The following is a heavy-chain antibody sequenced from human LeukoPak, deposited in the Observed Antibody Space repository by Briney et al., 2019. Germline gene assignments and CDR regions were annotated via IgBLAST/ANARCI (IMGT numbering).Heavy chain of an antibody. Sequence: GGSLRLSCAASGFTVSSNYMSWVRQAPGKGLEWVSVIYSSGSTFYADSVKGRFTISRHDSKNTLYLQMSSLRSEDTAVYFCASGPSGSYSYWGRGILVTVSS. CDR1: GFTVSSNY. V-gene: IGHV3-53*04. CDR3: ASGPSGSYSY. D-gene: IGHD2-21*01. J-gene: IGHJ4*02. CDR2: IYSSGST.